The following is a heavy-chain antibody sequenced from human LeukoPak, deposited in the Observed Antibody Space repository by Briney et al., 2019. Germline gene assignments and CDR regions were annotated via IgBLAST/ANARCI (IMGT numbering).Heavy chain of an antibody. CDR1: GYTFTSYG. Sequence: GASVKVSCKTSGYTFTSYGISWARQAPGQGLEWVGWISGYNGNTNYAQKFQGRVTMTTDTSTTTANMELRSLRSDDTAVYYCARPRVAGSYDYWGQGTLVTVSP. D-gene: IGHD6-19*01. CDR3: ARPRVAGSYDY. V-gene: IGHV1-18*01. CDR2: ISGYNGNT. J-gene: IGHJ4*02.